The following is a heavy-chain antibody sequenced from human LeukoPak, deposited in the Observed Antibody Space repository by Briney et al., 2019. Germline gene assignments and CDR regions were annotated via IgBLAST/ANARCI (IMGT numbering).Heavy chain of an antibody. V-gene: IGHV3-48*02. J-gene: IGHJ3*02. CDR1: GFSFNDYS. Sequence: GGSLRLSCAASGFSFNDYSMNWVRQAPGKGLEWVSYISSSSRTIDYADSVKGRFTISRDNAKNSLYLQMNSLRDEDTALYYCARDRFYAFDIWGLGTMVTVSS. CDR2: ISSSSRTI. CDR3: ARDRFYAFDI.